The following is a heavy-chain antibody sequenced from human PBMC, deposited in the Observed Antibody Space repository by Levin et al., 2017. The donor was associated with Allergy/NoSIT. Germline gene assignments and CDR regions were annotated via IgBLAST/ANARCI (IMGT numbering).Heavy chain of an antibody. J-gene: IGHJ6*02. Sequence: ASVKVSCKASGYTFTGYYMHWVRQAPGQGLEWMGWINPKSGGTNYAQKFQGRVTMTRDTSISTAYMELSRLSSDDTAVYYCARDIVEEWELVELGYAMDVWGQGTTVTVSS. CDR1: GYTFTGYY. V-gene: IGHV1-2*02. CDR3: ARDIVEEWELVELGYAMDV. CDR2: INPKSGGT. D-gene: IGHD1-26*01.